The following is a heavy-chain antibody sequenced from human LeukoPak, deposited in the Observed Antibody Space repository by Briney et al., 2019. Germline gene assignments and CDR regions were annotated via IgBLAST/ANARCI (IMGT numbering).Heavy chain of an antibody. V-gene: IGHV3-11*04. Sequence: GGSLRLSCAASGFTFSDYYMNWVRQAPGKGLEWVSYITNNGTTIYYADSVKGRFTISRDNAENSLYLQMNSLRAEDTAIYYCARDQWLAYYYHGMDVWGQGTTVTVSS. CDR1: GFTFSDYY. J-gene: IGHJ6*02. CDR2: ITNNGTTI. CDR3: ARDQWLAYYYHGMDV. D-gene: IGHD6-19*01.